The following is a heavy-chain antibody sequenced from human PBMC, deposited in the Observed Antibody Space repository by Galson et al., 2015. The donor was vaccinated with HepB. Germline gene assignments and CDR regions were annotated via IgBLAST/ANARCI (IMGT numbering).Heavy chain of an antibody. CDR3: AADSWRGSSDY. D-gene: IGHD2-15*01. V-gene: IGHV1-58*01. J-gene: IGHJ4*02. CDR1: GFTFTSSA. CDR2: IVVGSGNT. Sequence: SVKVSCKASGFTFTSSAVQWVRQARGRRLEWIGWIVVGSGNTNYAQKFQERVTITRDMSTSTAYMELSSLRSEDTAVYYCAADSWRGSSDYWGQGTLVTVSS.